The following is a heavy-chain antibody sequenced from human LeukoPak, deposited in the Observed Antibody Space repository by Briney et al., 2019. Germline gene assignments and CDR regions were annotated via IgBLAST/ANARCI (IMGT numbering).Heavy chain of an antibody. D-gene: IGHD2-2*02. J-gene: IGHJ4*02. CDR1: GFTFSSYG. Sequence: PGGSLRLSCAASGFTFSSYGMHWVRQAPGKGLEWVAVIWYDGSNTYYADSVKGRFTISRDNSKNTLYLQMNSLRAEDTAVYYCAARYCSSTSCYREYWGQGTLVTVSS. V-gene: IGHV3-33*01. CDR3: AARYCSSTSCYREY. CDR2: IWYDGSNT.